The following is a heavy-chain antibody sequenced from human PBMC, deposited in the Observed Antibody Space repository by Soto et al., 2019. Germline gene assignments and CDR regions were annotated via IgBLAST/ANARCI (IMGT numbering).Heavy chain of an antibody. CDR3: ARRCRSTSCPDYYYGMDV. CDR2: IYCSGST. J-gene: IGHJ6*02. D-gene: IGHD2-2*01. V-gene: IGHV4-31*02. CDR1: GGCNSSGGDY. Sequence: ILWLPLTVSGGCNSSGGDYWSWLRQHPGKGLEWIGYIYCSGSTYYNPSLKSRVTISVDTSKNQFSLKLSSVTAADTAVYYCARRCRSTSCPDYYYGMDVWGQGTTVTVSS.